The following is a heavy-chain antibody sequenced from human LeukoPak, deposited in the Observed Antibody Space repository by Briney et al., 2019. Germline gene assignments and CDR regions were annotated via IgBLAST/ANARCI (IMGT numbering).Heavy chain of an antibody. CDR1: GGSSSGYY. J-gene: IGHJ3*02. V-gene: IGHV4-34*01. Sequence: SETLSLTCAVYGGSSSGYYWSWIRQPPGKGLEWIGEINHSGSTNYNPSLKSRVTISVDTSKNQFSLKLSSVTAADTAVYYCARLSPPGDYYYDSSGYDQHAFDIWGQGTMVTVSS. D-gene: IGHD3-22*01. CDR3: ARLSPPGDYYYDSSGYDQHAFDI. CDR2: INHSGST.